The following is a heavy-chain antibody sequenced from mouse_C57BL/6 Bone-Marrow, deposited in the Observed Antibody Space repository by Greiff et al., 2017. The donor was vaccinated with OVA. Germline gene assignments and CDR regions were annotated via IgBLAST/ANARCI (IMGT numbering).Heavy chain of an antibody. CDR1: GYSITSGYY. CDR2: ISYDGSN. V-gene: IGHV3-6*01. CDR3: ASRYYYGSSYRYFDV. D-gene: IGHD1-1*01. J-gene: IGHJ1*03. Sequence: EVKLLESGPGLVKPSQSLSLTCSVTGYSITSGYYWNWIRQFPGNKLEWMGYISYDGSNNYNPSLKNRISITRDTSKNQFFLKLNSVTTEDTATYYCASRYYYGSSYRYFDVWGTGTTVTVSS.